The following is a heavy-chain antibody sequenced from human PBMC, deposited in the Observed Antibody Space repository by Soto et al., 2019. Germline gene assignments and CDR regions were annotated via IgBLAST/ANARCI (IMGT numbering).Heavy chain of an antibody. V-gene: IGHV3-48*03. CDR2: ISSSGSTI. D-gene: IGHD3-22*01. Sequence: GGSLRLSCAASGFTFSSYEMNWVRQAPGKGLEWVSYISSSGSTIYYADSVKGRFTISRDNAKNSLYLQMNSLRAEDTAAYYCARDRHSWYYDSSGYYTQGYYYYGMDVWGQGTTVTVSS. CDR1: GFTFSSYE. J-gene: IGHJ6*02. CDR3: ARDRHSWYYDSSGYYTQGYYYYGMDV.